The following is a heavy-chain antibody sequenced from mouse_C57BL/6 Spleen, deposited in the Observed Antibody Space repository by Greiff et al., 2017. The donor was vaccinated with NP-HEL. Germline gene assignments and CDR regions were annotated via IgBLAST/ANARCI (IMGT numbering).Heavy chain of an antibody. Sequence: QVQLQQSGPELVKPGASVKISCKASGYAFSSSWMNWVKQRPGKGLEWIGRIYPGDGDTNYNGKFKGKATLTADKSSSTAYMQLSSLTSEDSAVYFCARSVGLPPYWYFEGWGTGTTVTVSS. CDR1: GYAFSSSW. V-gene: IGHV1-82*01. D-gene: IGHD2-4*01. CDR3: ARSVGLPPYWYFEG. J-gene: IGHJ1*03. CDR2: IYPGDGDT.